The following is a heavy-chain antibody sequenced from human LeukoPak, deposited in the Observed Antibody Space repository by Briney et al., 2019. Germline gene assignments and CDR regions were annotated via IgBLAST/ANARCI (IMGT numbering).Heavy chain of an antibody. V-gene: IGHV3-53*01. J-gene: IGHJ4*02. CDR3: ARRAGAYSHPYDY. CDR2: IYSDNT. Sequence: GGSLRLSCAASGFTFSSYAMHWVRQAPGKGLEWVSFIYSDNTHYSDSVKGRFTVSRDNSKNTLYLQMNSLRAGDTAVYYCARRAGAYSHPYDYWGQGTLVTVSS. D-gene: IGHD4/OR15-4a*01. CDR1: GFTFSSYA.